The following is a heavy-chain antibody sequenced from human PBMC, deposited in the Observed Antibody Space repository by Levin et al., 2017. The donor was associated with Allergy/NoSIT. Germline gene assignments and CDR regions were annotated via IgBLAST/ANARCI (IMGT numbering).Heavy chain of an antibody. J-gene: IGHJ6*02. CDR1: GGSISDENYY. D-gene: IGHD2/OR15-2a*01. Sequence: SQTLSLTCTVAGGSISDENYYWAWVRQPPGRGLEWVGSIYYDGSAYYNPSLKTRLTISVDTSKNQFSLRVNSVTAADTAVYYCAGEPNSPYYYHYGLDVWGPGTTVTVSS. CDR2: IYYDGSA. V-gene: IGHV4-39*07. CDR3: AGEPNSPYYYHYGLDV.